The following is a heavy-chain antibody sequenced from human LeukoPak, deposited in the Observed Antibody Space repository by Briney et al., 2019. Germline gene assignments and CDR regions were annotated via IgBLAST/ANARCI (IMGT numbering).Heavy chain of an antibody. J-gene: IGHJ4*02. CDR2: IKSKTDGGTT. CDR3: STGGYNWNPTAFDY. D-gene: IGHD1-20*01. CDR1: GFTFSNAW. V-gene: IGHV3-15*01. Sequence: GGSLRLSCAASGFTFSNAWMSWVRQAPGKGLEWVGRIKSKTDGGTTDYAAPVKGRFTISRDHSKNTLYLQMSSLKTDDTAVYFCSTGGYNWNPTAFDYWGQGTLVTVSS.